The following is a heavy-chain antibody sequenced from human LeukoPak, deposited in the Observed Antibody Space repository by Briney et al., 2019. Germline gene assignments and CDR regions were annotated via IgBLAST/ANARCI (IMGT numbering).Heavy chain of an antibody. CDR2: IYHSGST. Sequence: SETLSLTCTVSGYSISSGYYWGWVRQPPGKGLEWIGSIYHSGSTYYNPSLKGRVTISVVTSKNQFSLKLSSVTAADTAVYYCARVGAYFDYWGQGTLVTVSS. J-gene: IGHJ4*02. CDR3: ARVGAYFDY. CDR1: GYSISSGYY. D-gene: IGHD1-26*01. V-gene: IGHV4-38-2*02.